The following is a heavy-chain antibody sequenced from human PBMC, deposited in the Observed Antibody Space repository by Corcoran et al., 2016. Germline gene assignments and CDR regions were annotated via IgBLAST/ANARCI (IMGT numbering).Heavy chain of an antibody. J-gene: IGHJ6*02. V-gene: IGHV4-34*01. Sequence: QEQLQQWGAVLLKPSETLSLTCAVYDGSFSIYHWSWIRQPPGEGLEWIGEINHSGSTKYNPSLKSRVSISVDTSKDQFSLKLSSVTAADTAVYYCARVDITVTTFKYFYYGMDVWGQGTTVTVSS. D-gene: IGHD4-4*01. CDR3: ARVDITVTTFKYFYYGMDV. CDR1: DGSFSIYH. CDR2: INHSGST.